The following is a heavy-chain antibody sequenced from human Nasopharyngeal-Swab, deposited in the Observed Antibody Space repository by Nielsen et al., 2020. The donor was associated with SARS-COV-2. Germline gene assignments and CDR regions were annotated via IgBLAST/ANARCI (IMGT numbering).Heavy chain of an antibody. J-gene: IGHJ6*02. CDR3: ARGSVPLYYDFWSGYYGSPQNYYGMDV. V-gene: IGHV3-21*04. D-gene: IGHD3-3*01. Sequence: GESLKISCAASGFTFSSYSMNWVRQAPGKGLEWVSSISSSSSYIYYADSVKGRFTISRDNAKNSLYLQMNSLRAEDTAMYYCARGSVPLYYDFWSGYYGSPQNYYGMDVWGQGTTVTVSS. CDR2: ISSSSSYI. CDR1: GFTFSSYS.